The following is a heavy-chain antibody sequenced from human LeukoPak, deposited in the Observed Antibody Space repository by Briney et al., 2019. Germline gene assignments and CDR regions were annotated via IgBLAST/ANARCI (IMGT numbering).Heavy chain of an antibody. CDR1: GYTFTGYY. J-gene: IGHJ3*02. V-gene: IGHV1-2*06. D-gene: IGHD2/OR15-2a*01. CDR2: INPNSGVT. Sequence: ASVKVSCKASGYTFTGYYMHWVRQAPGQGLEWMGRINPNSGVTHYAQKFQGRVAMTRDTSISTAYMELSRLRSDDTAVYYCASLSNPDAFDIWGQGTMVTV. CDR3: ASLSNPDAFDI.